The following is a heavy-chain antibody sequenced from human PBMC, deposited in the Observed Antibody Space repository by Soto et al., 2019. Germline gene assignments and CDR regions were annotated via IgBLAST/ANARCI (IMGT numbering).Heavy chain of an antibody. CDR2: INPNSGST. CDR1: GYRFTSWY. CDR3: ASGGNSRGDTCDI. J-gene: IGHJ3*02. Sequence: ASVKVSCKASGYRFTSWYIHWVRQAPGQGLEWMGIINPNSGSTNFAQKFQGRVTLTRDTSTSTVDMEMSSLRSEDTAIYYCASGGNSRGDTCDIWG. D-gene: IGHD4-4*01. V-gene: IGHV1-46*01.